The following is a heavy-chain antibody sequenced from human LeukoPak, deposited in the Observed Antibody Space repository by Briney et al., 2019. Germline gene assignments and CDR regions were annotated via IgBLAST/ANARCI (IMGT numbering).Heavy chain of an antibody. J-gene: IGHJ3*01. V-gene: IGHV1-24*01. CDR1: GGTFSSYA. CDR3: ATALRLEALDL. D-gene: IGHD3-16*01. CDR2: FDPEDGER. Sequence: RASVKVSCKASGGTFSSYAISWVRQAPGQGLEWMGGFDPEDGERIYAQKFQDRVTMTEDTSTDTAYMELRSLRSEDTAMYYCATALRLEALDLWGHGTMVTVSS.